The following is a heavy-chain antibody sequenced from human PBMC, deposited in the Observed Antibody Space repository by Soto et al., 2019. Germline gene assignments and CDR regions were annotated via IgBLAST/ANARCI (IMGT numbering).Heavy chain of an antibody. CDR3: AKDDLGRYSSSWSRFYYYGMDV. V-gene: IGHV3-30*18. J-gene: IGHJ6*02. CDR1: GFTFSSYG. D-gene: IGHD6-13*01. CDR2: ISYDGSNK. Sequence: PVGSLRLSCAASGFTFSSYGMHWVRQAPGKGLEWVAVISYDGSNKYYADSVKGRFTISRDNSKNTLYLQMNSLRAEDTAVYYCAKDDLGRYSSSWSRFYYYGMDVWGQGTTVTVSS.